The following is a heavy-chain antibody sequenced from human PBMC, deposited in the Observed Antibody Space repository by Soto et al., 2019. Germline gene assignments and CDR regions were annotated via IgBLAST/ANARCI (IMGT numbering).Heavy chain of an antibody. V-gene: IGHV3-48*01. J-gene: IGHJ6*03. CDR2: ISSSSSTI. CDR3: ASRITMVRGVIITEAHNYMDV. Sequence: GGSLRLSCAASGFTFSSYSMNWVRQAPGKGLEWVSYISSSSSTIYYADSVKGRFTISRDNAKNSLYLQMNSLRAEDTAVYYCASRITMVRGVIITEAHNYMDVWGKGTTVTVSS. CDR1: GFTFSSYS. D-gene: IGHD3-10*01.